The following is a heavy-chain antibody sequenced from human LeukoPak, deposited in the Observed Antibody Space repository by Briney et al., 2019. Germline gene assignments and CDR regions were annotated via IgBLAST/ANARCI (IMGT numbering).Heavy chain of an antibody. CDR1: GFTVADYV. CDR3: AKVLYSVNNFNMIFDK. V-gene: IGHV3-23*01. Sequence: VRTLSLSRSASGFTVADYVMNWVRQTLGGGLQWAATVGGSDDTTYYTDSVRGRFAISRDNFKNTVSLQTNSLRVEDTAVYYCAKVLYSVNNFNMIFDKWGQGTLVTVAP. D-gene: IGHD1-1*01. J-gene: IGHJ4*02. CDR2: VGGSDDTT.